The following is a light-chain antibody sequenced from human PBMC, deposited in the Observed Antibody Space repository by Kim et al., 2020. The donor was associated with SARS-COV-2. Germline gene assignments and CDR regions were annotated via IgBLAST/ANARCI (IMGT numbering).Light chain of an antibody. CDR1: QSGSSN. J-gene: IGKJ2*01. CDR2: GAS. V-gene: IGKV3-15*01. Sequence: PGGSATLSCRASQSGSSNLAGCQQKPGQAPRPLIYGASTRATGVPARFSGSGCGTEVTLTISSLQSEDFAVYYCQHYNHWPYTFGQGTKLEI. CDR3: QHYNHWPYT.